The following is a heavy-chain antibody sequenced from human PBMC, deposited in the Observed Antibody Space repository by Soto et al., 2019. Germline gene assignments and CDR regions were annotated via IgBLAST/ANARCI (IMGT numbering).Heavy chain of an antibody. CDR1: CGSFSGYY. CDR3: ARTEGYYGMDV. Sequence: SETLSLTCAVYCGSFSGYYWSWIRQPPGKGLEWIGEINHSGSTNYNPSLKSRVTISVDTSKNQFSLKLSSVTAADTAVYYCARTEGYYGMDVWGQGTTVTVSS. CDR2: INHSGST. J-gene: IGHJ6*02. V-gene: IGHV4-34*01.